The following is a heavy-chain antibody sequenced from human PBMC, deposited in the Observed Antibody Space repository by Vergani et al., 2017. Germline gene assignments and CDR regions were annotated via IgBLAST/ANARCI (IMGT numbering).Heavy chain of an antibody. CDR2: IYYSGST. Sequence: QVQLQESGPGLVKPSETLSLTCTVSGGSISSYYWSWIRQPPGKGLEWIGYIYYSGSTNYNPSLKSRVTISVDTSKNQFSRKLSSVTAADTAVYYCARAVGGGIWGVGYYYYYMDVWGKGTTVTVSS. CDR1: GGSISSYY. J-gene: IGHJ6*03. D-gene: IGHD3-16*01. CDR3: ARAVGGGIWGVGYYYYYMDV. V-gene: IGHV4-59*01.